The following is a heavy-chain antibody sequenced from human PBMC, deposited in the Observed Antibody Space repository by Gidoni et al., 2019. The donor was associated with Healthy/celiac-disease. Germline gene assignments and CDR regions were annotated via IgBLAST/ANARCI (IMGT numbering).Heavy chain of an antibody. V-gene: IGHV4-61*02. D-gene: IGHD2-15*01. J-gene: IGHJ4*02. Sequence: QVQLQESGPGLVKPSQTLSLTCTVSGGSISSGSYYWSWIRQPAGKGLEWIGRIYTSGSTNYNPSLKSRVTISVDTSKNQFSLKLSSVTAADTAVYYCAREFYCSGGSCYTDYWGQGTLVTVSS. CDR2: IYTSGST. CDR1: GGSISSGSYY. CDR3: AREFYCSGGSCYTDY.